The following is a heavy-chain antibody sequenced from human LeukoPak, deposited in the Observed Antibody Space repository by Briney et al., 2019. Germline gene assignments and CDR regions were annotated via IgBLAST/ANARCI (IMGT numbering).Heavy chain of an antibody. V-gene: IGHV3-30*02. CDR1: GLSFSYYG. Sequence: GGSLRLSCAASGLSFSYYGMHWVRQAPGKGLEWVALIRSDGSNKYYAGSVKGRFTISRDNSKNTLYLQMNSLRAEDTAVYYCARESYCSGGSCYSGRAFDIWGQGTMVTVSS. CDR2: IRSDGSNK. D-gene: IGHD2-15*01. J-gene: IGHJ3*02. CDR3: ARESYCSGGSCYSGRAFDI.